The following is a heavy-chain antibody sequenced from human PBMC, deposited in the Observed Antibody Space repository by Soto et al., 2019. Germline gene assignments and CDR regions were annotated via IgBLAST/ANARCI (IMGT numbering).Heavy chain of an antibody. D-gene: IGHD1-26*01. Sequence: GGSLRLSCAASGFTFSSYWMHWVRQAPGKGLVWVSRINSDGSSTSYADSVKGRFTISRDNAKNTLYLQMNSLRAEDTAVYYCARGSSWEPEAFDIWGQGTMVTVSS. V-gene: IGHV3-74*01. CDR1: GFTFSSYW. CDR3: ARGSSWEPEAFDI. CDR2: INSDGSST. J-gene: IGHJ3*02.